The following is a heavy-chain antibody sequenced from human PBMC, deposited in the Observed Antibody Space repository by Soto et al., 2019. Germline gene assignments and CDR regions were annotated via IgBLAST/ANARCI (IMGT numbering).Heavy chain of an antibody. J-gene: IGHJ4*02. Sequence: PGGSLRLSCAASGFTFSNAWMSWVRQAPGKGLEWVGRIKSKTDGGTTDYAAPVKGRFTISRDDSKNTLYLQMNSLKTEDTAVYYCTTTPYIVVVPAAAGFDYWGQGTLVTV. CDR2: IKSKTDGGTT. CDR1: GFTFSNAW. D-gene: IGHD2-2*01. CDR3: TTTPYIVVVPAAAGFDY. V-gene: IGHV3-15*01.